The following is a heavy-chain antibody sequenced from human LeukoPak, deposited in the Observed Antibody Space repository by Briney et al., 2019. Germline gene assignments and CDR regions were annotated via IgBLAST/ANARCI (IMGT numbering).Heavy chain of an antibody. CDR1: GYSFTTYW. D-gene: IGHD3-22*01. J-gene: IGHJ4*02. Sequence: GESLKISCKGSGYSFTTYWIGWVRQMPGRGLEWMGIIYPGDSDTRYSPSFQGQVTISADKSISTAYLQWSSLNASDTAMYYCARQFRDSSGYYSYYFDYWGRGTLVTVSS. V-gene: IGHV5-51*01. CDR3: ARQFRDSSGYYSYYFDY. CDR2: IYPGDSDT.